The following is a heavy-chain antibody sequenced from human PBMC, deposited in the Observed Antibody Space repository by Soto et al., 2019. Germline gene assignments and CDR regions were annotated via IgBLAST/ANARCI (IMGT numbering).Heavy chain of an antibody. CDR3: ASFQVHGNFDY. Sequence: PSETLSLTCNVSGGSISTSSYYWTWIRQAPGKGLEWIANIYYSGATYYHPSLRTRLTVSVDTSKNQFSLRLTSLTAADTAMYSCASFQVHGNFDYWGQGTLVTVSS. CDR2: IYYSGAT. CDR1: GGSISTSSYY. J-gene: IGHJ4*02. V-gene: IGHV4-39*01.